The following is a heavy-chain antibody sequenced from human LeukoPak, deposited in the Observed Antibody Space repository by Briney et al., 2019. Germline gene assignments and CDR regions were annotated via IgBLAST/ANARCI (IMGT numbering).Heavy chain of an antibody. CDR2: IYPGDSDT. CDR1: GYSFNSYW. D-gene: IGHD2-21*01. J-gene: IGHJ6*03. V-gene: IGHV5-51*01. CDR3: ARLVKTGYYYYYMDV. Sequence: GESLKISXKGSGYSFNSYWIGWVRQTPGKGLEWTGIIYPGDSDTRYSPSFQGQVTISADKSISTAYLQWSSLKASDTAMYYCARLVKTGYYYYYMDVWGKGTTVTASS.